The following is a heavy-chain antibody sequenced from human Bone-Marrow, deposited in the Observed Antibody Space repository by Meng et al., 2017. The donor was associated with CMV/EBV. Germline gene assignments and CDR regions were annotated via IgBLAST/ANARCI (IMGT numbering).Heavy chain of an antibody. CDR2: INHSGST. CDR3: ARRCRINRYYYYYGMDV. CDR1: GGSFSGYY. V-gene: IGHV4-34*01. J-gene: IGHJ6*02. D-gene: IGHD1-14*01. Sequence: GSLRLSCAVYGGSFSGYYWSWLRQPPGKGLEWIGEINHSGSTNYNPSLKSRVTISVDTSKNQFSLKLSSVTAADTAVYYCARRCRINRYYYYYGMDVWGQGTTVTVSS.